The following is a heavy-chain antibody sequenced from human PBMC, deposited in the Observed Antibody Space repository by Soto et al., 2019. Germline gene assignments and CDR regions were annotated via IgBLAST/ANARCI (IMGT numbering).Heavy chain of an antibody. CDR1: GGSISGYY. J-gene: IGHJ5*02. CDR3: ARETYGDYVGYFDP. CDR2: MYNTGST. V-gene: IGHV4-59*01. D-gene: IGHD4-17*01. Sequence: SETLSLTCTVSGGSISGYYWSWIRQPPGKGLEWIGYMYNTGSTVYNPSFKSRVTISVDRSKNQFSLKLSSVTAADTAVYYCARETYGDYVGYFDPWGQGTLVTVSS.